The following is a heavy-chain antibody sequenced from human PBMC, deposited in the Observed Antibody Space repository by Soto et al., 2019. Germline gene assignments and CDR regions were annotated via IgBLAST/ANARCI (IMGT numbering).Heavy chain of an antibody. D-gene: IGHD5-12*01. CDR3: AREGVAPYYYYGMDV. J-gene: IGHJ6*02. V-gene: IGHV1-18*01. Sequence: QVQLVQSGAEVKKPGASVKVSCKASGYTFTRSGISWVRQAPGQGLEGMGWISTYNGDTNYAQKFQGRVTMTTDTSTSTAYMELRSLRSDDTAVYYCAREGVAPYYYYGMDVWGQGTTVTVSS. CDR1: GYTFTRSG. CDR2: ISTYNGDT.